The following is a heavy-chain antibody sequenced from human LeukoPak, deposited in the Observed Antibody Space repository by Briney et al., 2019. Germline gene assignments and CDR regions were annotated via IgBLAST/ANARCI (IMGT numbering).Heavy chain of an antibody. D-gene: IGHD3-10*01. CDR1: GFTFSSYG. CDR2: IRYDGSNK. V-gene: IGHV3-30*02. CDR3: AKDGVWIGEKKANMDV. Sequence: GGSLRLSCAASGFTFSSYGMHWVRQAPGKGLEWVAFIRYDGSNKYYADSVKGRFTISRDNSRNTLYLQMNSLRAEDTAVYYCAKDGVWIGEKKANMDVWGKGTTV. J-gene: IGHJ6*03.